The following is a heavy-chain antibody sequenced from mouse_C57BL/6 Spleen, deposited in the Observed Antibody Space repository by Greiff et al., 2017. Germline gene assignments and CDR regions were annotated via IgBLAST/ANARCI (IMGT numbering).Heavy chain of an antibody. V-gene: IGHV1-53*01. CDR3: ARGLLPARDY. Sequence: QVQLQQPGTELVKPGASGYTFTSYWMHWVKQRPGQGLEWLGNINPSNGGTNYNEKFKSKATLTVDKSSSTAYMQLSSLTSEDSAVYYCARGLLPARDYWGQGTSVTVSS. CDR1: GYTFTSYW. D-gene: IGHD3-1*01. J-gene: IGHJ4*01. CDR2: INPSNGGT.